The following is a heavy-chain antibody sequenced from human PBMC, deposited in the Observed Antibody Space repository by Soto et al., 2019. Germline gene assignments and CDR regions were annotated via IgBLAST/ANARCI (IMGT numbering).Heavy chain of an antibody. Sequence: GGSLILSCAASGFTFTKYSINLCRQATGKGRGWLSSISSTTNYISYGDSMKGRVTISRDNAKNSLYREMNSLRAEDTPVYYCAREHEDLTSNFDYWGQGTLVTVSS. J-gene: IGHJ4*02. V-gene: IGHV3-21*06. CDR1: GFTFTKYS. CDR2: ISSTTNYI. CDR3: AREHEDLTSNFDY.